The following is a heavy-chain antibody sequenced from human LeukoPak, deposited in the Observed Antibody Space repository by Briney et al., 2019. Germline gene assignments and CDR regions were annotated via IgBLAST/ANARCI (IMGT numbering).Heavy chain of an antibody. Sequence: PGRSLRLSCAASGFTFSTYAMHWVRQAPGKGLEWVGIMSYDGSLKYYADSVKGRFTISRDNSKNTLYLQMNSLRAEDTAVYYCARVGGSGGSLYYFGYWGQGTLVTVSS. CDR3: ARVGGSGGSLYYFGY. CDR1: GFTFSTYA. D-gene: IGHD3-10*01. V-gene: IGHV3-30-3*01. J-gene: IGHJ4*02. CDR2: MSYDGSLK.